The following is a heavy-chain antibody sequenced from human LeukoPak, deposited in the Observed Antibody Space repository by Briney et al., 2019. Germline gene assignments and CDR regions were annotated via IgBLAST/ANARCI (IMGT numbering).Heavy chain of an antibody. Sequence: PSQTLSLTCAVSGGSISSGGYSWSWIRQPPGKGLEWIGYIYHSGSTYYNPSLKSRVTISVDRSKNQFSLKLSSVTAADAAVYYCAGERGEEYSSGWYKRNYFDNWGQGIRVTVSS. D-gene: IGHD6-19*01. J-gene: IGHJ4*02. V-gene: IGHV4-30-2*02. CDR1: GGSISSGGYS. CDR2: IYHSGST. CDR3: AGERGEEYSSGWYKRNYFDN.